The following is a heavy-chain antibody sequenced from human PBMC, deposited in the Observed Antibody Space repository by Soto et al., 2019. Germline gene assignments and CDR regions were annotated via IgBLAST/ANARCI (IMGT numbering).Heavy chain of an antibody. J-gene: IGHJ6*02. CDR3: ARDCSGGSCYPGMDV. D-gene: IGHD2-15*01. V-gene: IGHV3-11*06. Sequence: PGGSLRLSCAASGFTFSDHYMSWIRQAPGKGLEWIGYSSNSGSFTRYADSVKGRFSISRDNAKNSLYLQINSLRAEDTAVYFCARDCSGGSCYPGMDVWGQGTTVTVSS. CDR1: GFTFSDHY. CDR2: SSNSGSFT.